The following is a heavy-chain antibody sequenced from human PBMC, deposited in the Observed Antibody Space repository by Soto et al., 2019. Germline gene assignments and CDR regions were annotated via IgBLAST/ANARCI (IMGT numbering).Heavy chain of an antibody. V-gene: IGHV4-34*01. CDR1: GGYFSGYY. D-gene: IGHD5-12*01. CDR2: INHSGST. Sequence: ETLSLTCAVYGGYFSGYYWSWIRQPPGKGQGWIGEINHSGSTNYNPSLKGRVTRSVDTSKDQFSRKLSSVTAADTAVYYCARGRKRWLRFEYYFDYWGQGTLVTVSS. J-gene: IGHJ4*02. CDR3: ARGRKRWLRFEYYFDY.